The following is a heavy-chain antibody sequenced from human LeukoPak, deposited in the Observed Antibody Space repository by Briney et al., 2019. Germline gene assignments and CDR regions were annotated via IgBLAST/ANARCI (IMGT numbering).Heavy chain of an antibody. CDR3: ARDPRPVGSYVGGDY. Sequence: GGSLRLSCAASGFTFSSYSMNWVRQAPGKGLEWVSSISSSSSYIYYADSVKGRFTISRDNAKNSLYLQMNSLRAEDTAVYYCARDPRPVGSYVGGDYWGQGTLVTVSS. CDR2: ISSSSSYI. D-gene: IGHD1-26*01. CDR1: GFTFSSYS. V-gene: IGHV3-21*01. J-gene: IGHJ4*02.